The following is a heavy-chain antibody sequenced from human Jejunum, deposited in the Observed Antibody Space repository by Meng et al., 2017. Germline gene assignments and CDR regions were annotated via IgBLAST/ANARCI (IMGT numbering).Heavy chain of an antibody. CDR3: ARTDSGSFGYFDY. CDR1: GFTFSNNW. V-gene: IGHV3-7*01. CDR2: INQDGSQQ. D-gene: IGHD5-18*01. Sequence: GESLKISCAASGFTFSNNWMSWVRQAPGQGLEWVANINQDGSQQKYVDSVKGRFTISRDNAKNSLYLQMISLSAEDTAFYYCARTDSGSFGYFDYWGQGALVTVSS. J-gene: IGHJ4*02.